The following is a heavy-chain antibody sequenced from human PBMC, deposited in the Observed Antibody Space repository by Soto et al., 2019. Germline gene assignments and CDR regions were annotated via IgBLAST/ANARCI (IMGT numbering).Heavy chain of an antibody. CDR2: ISAKNGNT. CDR3: ARDVDIGTHPTGDWFDS. J-gene: IGHJ5*01. V-gene: IGHV1-18*01. CDR1: GYIFTRYG. Sequence: ALVKVSCKASGYIFTRYGITWVRQAPGQGLEWVGWISAKNGNTNSGQKFQGRVTMTTDTSTSTAYMELRSLRSDDTAVYYCARDVDIGTHPTGDWFDSWGQGTLVTVSS. D-gene: IGHD5-12*01.